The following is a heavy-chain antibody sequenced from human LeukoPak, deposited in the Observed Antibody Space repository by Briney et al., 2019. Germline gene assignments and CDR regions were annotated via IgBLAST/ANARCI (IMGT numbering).Heavy chain of an antibody. CDR1: GFTFSSYG. Sequence: GGSLRLSCAASGFTFSSYGMHWVRQAPGKGLEWVAFIRYDGSNKYYADSVKGRFTISRDNAKNSLYLQMNSLRAEDTAVYYCARGERGGWHYDYWGQGTLVTVSS. CDR2: IRYDGSNK. D-gene: IGHD6-19*01. V-gene: IGHV3-30*02. J-gene: IGHJ4*02. CDR3: ARGERGGWHYDY.